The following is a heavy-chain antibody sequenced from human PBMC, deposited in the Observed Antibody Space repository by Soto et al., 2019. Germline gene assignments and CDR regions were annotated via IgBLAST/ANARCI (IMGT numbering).Heavy chain of an antibody. V-gene: IGHV3-7*01. CDR2: VKQDGSDE. CDR3: ARDPNSCTNGRCHRAFDV. Sequence: EVQLVESGGGLVQSGGSLRLSCVASGFTFSSYWKTWVRQAPGKGLEWVAYVKQDGSDEDYVDSVKGRFTISRDNAKNSVYLQMNSLRAEDTAVYYCARDPNSCTNGRCHRAFDVWGQGTMVTVSS. J-gene: IGHJ3*01. D-gene: IGHD2-8*01. CDR1: GFTFSSYW.